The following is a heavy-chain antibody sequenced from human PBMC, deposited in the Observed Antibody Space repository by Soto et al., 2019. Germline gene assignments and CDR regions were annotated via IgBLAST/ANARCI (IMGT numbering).Heavy chain of an antibody. Sequence: GGSLRLSCTVSGFTFSNAWMTWVRQAPGKGLEWVGRIKSKTDDGTTDYAAPVKGRFTISKDDSRNTLYLQMNSLKTEDTAVYYCTTDSSSWAYYYYYGMDVWGQGTTVTVSS. CDR2: IKSKTDDGTT. CDR1: GFTFSNAW. V-gene: IGHV3-15*01. CDR3: TTDSSSWAYYYYYGMDV. J-gene: IGHJ6*02. D-gene: IGHD2-2*01.